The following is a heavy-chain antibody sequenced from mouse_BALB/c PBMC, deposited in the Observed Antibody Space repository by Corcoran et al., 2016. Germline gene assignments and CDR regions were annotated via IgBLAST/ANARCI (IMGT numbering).Heavy chain of an antibody. V-gene: IGHV5-17*01. Sequence: EVQLVEFGGGLVQPGGSLRLSCAASGFTFSNYWMQWVRQAPGKGRVWVSRINSDGSSTNYADSVKGRLTIARDNAKNTLYLQMNSVRAEDTAVDYCARDRSGWYYFDYWGQGTLVTVSS. CDR1: GFTFSNYW. J-gene: IGHJ2*01. D-gene: IGHD6-1*01. CDR3: ARDRSGWYYFDY. CDR2: INSDGSST.